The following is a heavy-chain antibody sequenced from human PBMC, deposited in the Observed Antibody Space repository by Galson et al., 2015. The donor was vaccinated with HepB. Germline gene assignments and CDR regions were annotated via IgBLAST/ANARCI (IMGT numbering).Heavy chain of an antibody. D-gene: IGHD2/OR15-2a*01. Sequence: SVKVSCKASGFTFSTYAMQWVRQAPGQRLEWMGWIHAGNGNTKYSQSFQGRVTITRDTSTTTAYMELSSLTSEDTAVYYSANNLVGTTYFDFWGQGTLVTVSS. CDR2: IHAGNGNT. V-gene: IGHV1-3*01. J-gene: IGHJ4*02. CDR1: GFTFSTYA. CDR3: ANNLVGTTYFDF.